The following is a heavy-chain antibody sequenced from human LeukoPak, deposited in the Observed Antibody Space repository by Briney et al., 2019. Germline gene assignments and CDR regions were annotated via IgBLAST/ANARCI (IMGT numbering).Heavy chain of an antibody. J-gene: IGHJ5*02. V-gene: IGHV1-24*01. Sequence: ASVKVSCKVSGYTLTELSMHWVRQAPGKGLEWMGGFDPEDGETIYAQKFQGRVTMTEDTSTDTAYMELGSLRSEDTAVYYCATMQLGYCSSTSCYHWFDPWGQGTLVTVSS. CDR2: FDPEDGET. CDR1: GYTLTELS. D-gene: IGHD2-2*01. CDR3: ATMQLGYCSSTSCYHWFDP.